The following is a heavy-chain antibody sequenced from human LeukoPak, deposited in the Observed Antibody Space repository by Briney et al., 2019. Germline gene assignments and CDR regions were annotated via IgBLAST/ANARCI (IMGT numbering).Heavy chain of an antibody. Sequence: SETLSLTCAVYGGSFSGYYWSWIRQPPGKGLEWIGEINHSGSTNYNPSLKSRVTISVDTSKNQFSLKLSSVTAADTAVYYCARRVGATYSVDYWGQGTLVTVSS. CDR3: ARRVGATYSVDY. D-gene: IGHD1-26*01. CDR1: GGSFSGYY. CDR2: INHSGST. J-gene: IGHJ4*02. V-gene: IGHV4-34*01.